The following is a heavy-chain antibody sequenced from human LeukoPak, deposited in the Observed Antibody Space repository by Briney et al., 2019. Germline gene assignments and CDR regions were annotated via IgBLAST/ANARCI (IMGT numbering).Heavy chain of an antibody. CDR1: GFTFTTYA. CDR3: VKLRSTMVRGVIEY. D-gene: IGHD3-10*01. CDR2: ISGSGGST. J-gene: IGHJ4*02. Sequence: GGSLRLSCTASGFTFTTYAMSWVRQAPGKGLEWVSGISGSGGSTYYADSVKGRFTISRDNSKNTLYLQMNSLRAEDTAAYYCVKLRSTMVRGVIEYWGQGTLVTVSS. V-gene: IGHV3-23*01.